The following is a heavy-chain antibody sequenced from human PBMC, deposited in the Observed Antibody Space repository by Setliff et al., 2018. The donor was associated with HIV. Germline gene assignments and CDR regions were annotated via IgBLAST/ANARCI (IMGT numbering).Heavy chain of an antibody. J-gene: IGHJ4*02. V-gene: IGHV4-59*11. CDR2: VYFTGHT. D-gene: IGHD1-26*01. CDR3: ARSPEWGAGGIDY. CDR1: GGSISSHY. Sequence: SETLSLTCTVSGGSISSHYWSWIRQPPGKGLEWIGYVYFTGHTNFNPSLKSRVTMSIDTPQNQFSLTLTSVTAADTAVYYCARSPEWGAGGIDYWGQGTLVTVSS.